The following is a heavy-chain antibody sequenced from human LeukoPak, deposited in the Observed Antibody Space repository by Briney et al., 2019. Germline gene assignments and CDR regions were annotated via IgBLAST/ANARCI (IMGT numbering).Heavy chain of an antibody. D-gene: IGHD3-10*01. CDR2: IYYTGST. V-gene: IGHV4-61*01. CDR1: GDSVSNGNYY. CDR3: ARSQNYYGSGDY. J-gene: IGHJ4*02. Sequence: SETLSLTCTVSGDSVSNGNYYWSWLRQPPGKALEWIGYIYYTGSTYYNPSLEGRVTISVDTSRNQFSAKLSSVTAADTAVYYCARSQNYYGSGDYWSQGTLVTVSS.